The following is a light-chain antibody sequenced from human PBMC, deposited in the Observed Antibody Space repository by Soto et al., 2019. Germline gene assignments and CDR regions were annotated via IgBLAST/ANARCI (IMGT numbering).Light chain of an antibody. CDR2: DVS. V-gene: IGLV2-14*01. CDR1: SSDVGGYNY. Sequence: QSDLTQAASVSRSPGQSIPITCTGTSSDVGGYNYVSWYQQHPGKAPKLMIYDVSNRPSGVSNRFSGSKSGNTASLTISGLQAEDEADYYCSSYTSSSTPGVFGTGTKVNVL. J-gene: IGLJ1*01. CDR3: SSYTSSSTPGV.